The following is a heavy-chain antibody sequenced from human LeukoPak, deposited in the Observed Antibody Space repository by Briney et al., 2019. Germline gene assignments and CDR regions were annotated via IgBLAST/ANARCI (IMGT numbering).Heavy chain of an antibody. Sequence: GRSLRLSCAASGFTFSSYSMNWVRQAPGKGLEWVSSISSSSSYIYYPDSVKGRFTISRDNAKNSLYLQMNSLRAEDTAVYYCARVSGYCSSASCFDYWGQGTLVTVSS. J-gene: IGHJ4*02. D-gene: IGHD2-2*01. V-gene: IGHV3-21*01. CDR1: GFTFSSYS. CDR3: ARVSGYCSSASCFDY. CDR2: ISSSSSYI.